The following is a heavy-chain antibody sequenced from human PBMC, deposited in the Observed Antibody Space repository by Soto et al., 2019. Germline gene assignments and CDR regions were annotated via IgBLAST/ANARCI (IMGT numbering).Heavy chain of an antibody. D-gene: IGHD6-13*01. Sequence: PGGSLRLSCAGSGLTFSSYDMSWVRQAPGKGLEWVSQISSTGRSTKYADSVKGRFSISRDNSKNTLYLQMNSLKAEDTAVYYCASSSWPMTYYFDYWGQGTLVT. V-gene: IGHV3-23*01. CDR1: GLTFSSYD. J-gene: IGHJ4*02. CDR3: ASSSWPMTYYFDY. CDR2: ISSTGRST.